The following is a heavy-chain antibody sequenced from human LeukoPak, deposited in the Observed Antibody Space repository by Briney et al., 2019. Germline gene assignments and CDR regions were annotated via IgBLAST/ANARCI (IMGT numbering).Heavy chain of an antibody. CDR2: ISGSGGST. CDR1: GFTFSSYA. J-gene: IGHJ3*02. Sequence: GGSLRLSCAAPGFTFSSYAMSWVRQAPGKGLEWVSAISGSGGSTYYADSVKGRFTISRDNSKNTLYLQMNSLRAEDTAVYYCAKDPLRITMMPDAFDIWGQGTMVTVSS. V-gene: IGHV3-23*01. CDR3: AKDPLRITMMPDAFDI. D-gene: IGHD3-22*01.